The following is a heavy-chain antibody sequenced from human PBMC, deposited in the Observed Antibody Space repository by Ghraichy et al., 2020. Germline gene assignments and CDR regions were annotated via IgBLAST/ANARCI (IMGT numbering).Heavy chain of an antibody. Sequence: ASVKVSCKASGYTFSDYSMHWVRQAPGQRLEWMGWINADNGDTKYSQKFQGRVTITRDTSASTAFMELSSLRSEDTAVYYCARIDYYDDTGYSDYWGQGTLVTVSS. CDR3: ARIDYYDDTGYSDY. V-gene: IGHV1-3*01. CDR2: INADNGDT. D-gene: IGHD3-22*01. J-gene: IGHJ4*02. CDR1: GYTFSDYS.